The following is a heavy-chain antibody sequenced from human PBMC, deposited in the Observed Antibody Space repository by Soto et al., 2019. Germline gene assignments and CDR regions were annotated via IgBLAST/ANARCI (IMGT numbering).Heavy chain of an antibody. V-gene: IGHV1-18*01. CDR3: ASQYCSSTSCYGEYDY. CDR1: GYTFTSYG. J-gene: IGHJ4*02. D-gene: IGHD2-2*01. Sequence: ASVKVSCKASGYTFTSYGISWVRQAPGQGLEWMGWISAYNGNTNYAQKLQGRVTMTTDTSTSTAYMELRSLRSDDTAVYYCASQYCSSTSCYGEYDYWGQGTLVTVSS. CDR2: ISAYNGNT.